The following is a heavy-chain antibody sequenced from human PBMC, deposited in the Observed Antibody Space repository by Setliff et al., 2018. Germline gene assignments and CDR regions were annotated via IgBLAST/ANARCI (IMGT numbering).Heavy chain of an antibody. CDR2: IKEDESEK. V-gene: IGHV3-7*03. CDR3: ASAYN. D-gene: IGHD2-21*01. CDR1: GSTFRNSW. J-gene: IGHJ4*02. Sequence: GGSLRLSCAASGSTFRNSWMSWVRQAPGQGPEWVASIKEDESEKYYVDSVKGRFTISRDNAKSSLYLQMNSLGPEDTAVYYCASAYNWGQGALVTVSS.